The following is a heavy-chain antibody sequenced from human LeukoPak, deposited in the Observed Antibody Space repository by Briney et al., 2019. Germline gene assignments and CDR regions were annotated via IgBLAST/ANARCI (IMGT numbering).Heavy chain of an antibody. Sequence: WASVKVSCKASGYTFTGYYMHWVRQAPGQGLEWMGWINPNSGGTNYAQKFQGRVTMTRDTSISTAYMELSRLRSDDTAVYYCARGSGYNSHNYFDYWGQGTLVTVSS. CDR2: INPNSGGT. CDR1: GYTFTGYY. V-gene: IGHV1-2*02. CDR3: ARGSGYNSHNYFDY. J-gene: IGHJ4*02. D-gene: IGHD3-22*01.